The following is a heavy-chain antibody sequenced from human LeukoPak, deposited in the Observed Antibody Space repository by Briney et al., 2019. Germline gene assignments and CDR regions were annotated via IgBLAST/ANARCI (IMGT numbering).Heavy chain of an antibody. J-gene: IGHJ4*02. D-gene: IGHD2-15*01. CDR3: ARDVRYCSGGSCSS. V-gene: IGHV3-53*01. CDR2: ICNSGGT. CDR1: GFTVSSNY. Sequence: GGSLRLSCAASGFTVSSNYMSWVRQAPGKGLEWVSVICNSGGTYYADSVKGRFTISRDNSKNTLYLQMNSLRAEDTAVYYCARDVRYCSGGSCSSWGPGTLVTVSS.